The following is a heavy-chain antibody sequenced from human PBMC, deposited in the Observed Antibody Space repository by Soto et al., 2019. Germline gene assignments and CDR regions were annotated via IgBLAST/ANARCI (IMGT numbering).Heavy chain of an antibody. CDR1: GFTLSSYS. V-gene: IGHV3-48*01. CDR3: ARNGKGFSYPHYHYYGMDV. CDR2: ISTSSSAI. Sequence: GGSLRLSCAASGFTLSSYSMNWVRQAPGKGLEWVSYISTSSSAIYYADSVKGRFTISRDNAKDSLYLQMHSLRAEDTDVYYCARNGKGFSYPHYHYYGMDVCGQGTTVTVS. D-gene: IGHD1-1*01. J-gene: IGHJ6*02.